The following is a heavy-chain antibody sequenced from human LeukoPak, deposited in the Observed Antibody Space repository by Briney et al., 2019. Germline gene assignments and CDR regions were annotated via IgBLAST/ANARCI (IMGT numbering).Heavy chain of an antibody. J-gene: IGHJ6*02. CDR1: GYSVSSGYY. V-gene: IGHV4-38-2*02. D-gene: IGHD3-10*01. CDR3: ARHPYYYGSGSYPDGMDV. CDR2: IYYSGST. Sequence: SETLSLTCTVSGYSVSSGYYWGWIRQPPGKGLEWIGSIYYSGSTNYNPSLKSRVTISVDTSKNQFSLKLSSVTAADSAVYYCARHPYYYGSGSYPDGMDVWGQGTTVTVSS.